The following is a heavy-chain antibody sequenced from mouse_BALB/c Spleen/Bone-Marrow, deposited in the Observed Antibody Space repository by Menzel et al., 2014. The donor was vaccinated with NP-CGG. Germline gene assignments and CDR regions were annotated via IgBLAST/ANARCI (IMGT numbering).Heavy chain of an antibody. J-gene: IGHJ3*01. Sequence: VQLQQSGPQLVRPGASVKISCKASGYSFTSYWMHWVKQRPGQGLEWIGMIDPSDSETRLNQKFKDKATLTVDKSSSTAYMQLSSPTSEDSAVYYCASPSDGNTFAYWGQGTLVTVSA. CDR2: IDPSDSET. CDR3: ASPSDGNTFAY. D-gene: IGHD2-1*01. CDR1: GYSFTSYW. V-gene: IGHV1S126*01.